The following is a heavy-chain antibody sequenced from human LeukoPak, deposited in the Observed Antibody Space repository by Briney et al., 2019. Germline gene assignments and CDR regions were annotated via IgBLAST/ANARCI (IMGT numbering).Heavy chain of an antibody. CDR1: GFTFSSYA. CDR2: ISSSRSTI. J-gene: IGHJ4*02. V-gene: IGHV3-48*01. Sequence: GGSVRLSCAASGFTFSSYAMSWVRQAPGEAREWVSAISSSRSTIYYAPSVKGRFPISRHNAKNSLHPQINSLRAEEPAVYYRARDSYDSRGYRHYWGQRTLPTVSS. D-gene: IGHD3-22*01. CDR3: ARDSYDSRGYRHY.